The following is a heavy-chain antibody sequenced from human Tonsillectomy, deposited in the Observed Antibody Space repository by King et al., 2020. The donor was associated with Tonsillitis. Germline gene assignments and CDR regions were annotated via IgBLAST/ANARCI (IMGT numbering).Heavy chain of an antibody. CDR2: ISYDGRNK. Sequence: VQLVESGGGVVQPGRSLRLSCAASGFTFSNYGIHWVRQAPGKGLEWVAVISYDGRNKKYADSVKGRFTISRDNSKNTLYLQMNSLRAEDTAVYYCAKDHWEVNGSGFDYWGQGTLVTVSS. D-gene: IGHD2-15*01. J-gene: IGHJ4*02. V-gene: IGHV3-30*18. CDR3: AKDHWEVNGSGFDY. CDR1: GFTFSNYG.